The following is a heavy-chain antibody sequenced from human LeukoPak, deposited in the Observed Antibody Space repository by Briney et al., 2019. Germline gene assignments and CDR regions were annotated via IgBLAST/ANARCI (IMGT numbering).Heavy chain of an antibody. CDR1: GGSISSGSYY. V-gene: IGHV4-61*02. CDR3: ARAPAGPAYYYMQL. CDR2: IYTSGST. Sequence: SETLSLTCTVSGGSISSGSYYWSWIRQPAGKGLEWIGRIYTSGSTNYNPSLRSRVTISLDTSRNQFSLNLSSVTAADTAVYYCARAPAGPAYYYMQLWGRGTTVTVSS. J-gene: IGHJ6*03.